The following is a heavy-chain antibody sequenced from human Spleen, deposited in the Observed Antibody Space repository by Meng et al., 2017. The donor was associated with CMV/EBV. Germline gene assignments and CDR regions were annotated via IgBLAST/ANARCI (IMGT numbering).Heavy chain of an antibody. D-gene: IGHD3-3*01. CDR1: YTLTDYY. J-gene: IGHJ4*02. V-gene: IGHV1-2*02. CDR2: INPNSGAT. CDR3: ARTYDFWSGYPSYFDY. Sequence: YTLTDYYFHWVRQAPGQGLEWMGWINPNSGATKYAQKFQGRVTMTSDTSISTAYMELSRLTSDDTAVYYCARTYDFWSGYPSYFDYWGQGTLVTVSS.